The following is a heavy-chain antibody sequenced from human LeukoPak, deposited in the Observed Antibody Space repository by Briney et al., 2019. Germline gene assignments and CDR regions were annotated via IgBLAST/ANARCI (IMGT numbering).Heavy chain of an antibody. CDR2: VHPGHSTT. D-gene: IGHD2-15*01. J-gene: IGHJ4*02. CDR1: GYTFTNDW. Sequence: GESLKISCEASGYTFTNDWIGWVRQVPGKGLEWMGIVHPGHSTTTYSPSFEGQVTISADGSVNIAYLQWRSLKDSDTAIYYCARLSCFEVTHYFDYWGQGTLVTVSS. CDR3: ARLSCFEVTHYFDY. V-gene: IGHV5-51*01.